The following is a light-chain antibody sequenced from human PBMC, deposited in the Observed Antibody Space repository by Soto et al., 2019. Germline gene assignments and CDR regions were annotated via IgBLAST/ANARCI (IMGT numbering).Light chain of an antibody. CDR2: EVS. Sequence: QFALTQPASVSGSPGQSITISCSGSSGDVGNYDLVSWYQQIPGKAPQLMIFEVSRRPSRVSDRFSGSKSGNTASLTISGLQAEDEGDFYCCSYAGNGAWVFGGGTKLTVL. V-gene: IGLV2-23*02. J-gene: IGLJ3*02. CDR3: CSYAGNGAWV. CDR1: SGDVGNYDL.